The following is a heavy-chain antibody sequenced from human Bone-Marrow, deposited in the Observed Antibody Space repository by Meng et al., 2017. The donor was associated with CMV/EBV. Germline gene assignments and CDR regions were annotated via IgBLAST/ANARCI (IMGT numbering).Heavy chain of an antibody. CDR2: IKQDGSEK. CDR1: GFTFSSYS. D-gene: IGHD3-10*01. Sequence: GESLKISCAASGFTFSSYSMSWVRLAPGKGLEWVANIKQDGSEKYYVDSVKGRFTISRDNAKNSLYLQMDSLRGEDTAVYYCAREVRSRGGFDPWGQGTLVTVSS. J-gene: IGHJ5*02. V-gene: IGHV3-7*01. CDR3: AREVRSRGGFDP.